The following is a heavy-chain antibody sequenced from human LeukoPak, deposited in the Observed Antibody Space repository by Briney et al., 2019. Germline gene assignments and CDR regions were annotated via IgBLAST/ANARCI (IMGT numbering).Heavy chain of an antibody. Sequence: SETLSLTCAVYGGSFSGYYWSWIRQPPGKGLEWIGEINHSGSTNYNPSLKSRVTISVDTSKNQFSLKLSSVTAADTAVYYCARGRLVPPRGSYYFDYWGQGTLVTFSS. V-gene: IGHV4-34*01. J-gene: IGHJ4*02. CDR1: GGSFSGYY. CDR3: ARGRLVPPRGSYYFDY. D-gene: IGHD2-8*01. CDR2: INHSGST.